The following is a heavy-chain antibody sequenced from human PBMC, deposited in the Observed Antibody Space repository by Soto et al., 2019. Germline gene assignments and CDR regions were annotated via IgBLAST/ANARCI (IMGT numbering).Heavy chain of an antibody. CDR1: GFAFSSYA. D-gene: IGHD3-3*01. Sequence: HPGGSLRLSCAASGFAFSSYAMTWVRQAPGKGLEWVSSISDSGSSTYYADSVKGRFTISRDNSKSTLFLQMNSLRAEDTAVYYCAKVLYYHFSSYYYYGMDVWGQGTTVTVSS. CDR2: ISDSGSST. J-gene: IGHJ6*02. V-gene: IGHV3-23*01. CDR3: AKVLYYHFSSYYYYGMDV.